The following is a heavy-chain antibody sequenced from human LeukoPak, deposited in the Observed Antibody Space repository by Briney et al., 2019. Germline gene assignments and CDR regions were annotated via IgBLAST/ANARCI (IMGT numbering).Heavy chain of an antibody. V-gene: IGHV4-59*01. D-gene: IGHD2-8*02. J-gene: IGHJ6*03. CDR2: IYYSGST. CDR1: GGSISSYY. Sequence: SETLSLTCTVSGGSISSYYWSWIRQPPGKGLEWIGYIYYSGSTNYNPSRKSRVTISVDTSKNQFSLKLSSVTAADTAVYYCARSFWSYYYMDVWGKGDTVTVSS. CDR3: ARSFWSYYYMDV.